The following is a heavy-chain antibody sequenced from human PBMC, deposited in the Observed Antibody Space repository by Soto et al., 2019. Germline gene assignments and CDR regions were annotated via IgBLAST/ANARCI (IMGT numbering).Heavy chain of an antibody. D-gene: IGHD2-2*01. CDR3: AKHPEDSVVVPAANYYYYYMDV. CDR1: GFTFSSYA. V-gene: IGHV3-23*01. CDR2: ISGSGGST. Sequence: EVQLLESGGGLVQPVGSLRLSCAASGFTFSSYAMSWVRQAPGKGLEWVSAISGSGGSTYYADSVKGRFTISRDNSKNTLYLQMNSLRAEDTDVYYCAKHPEDSVVVPAANYYYYYMDVWGKGTTVTVSS. J-gene: IGHJ6*03.